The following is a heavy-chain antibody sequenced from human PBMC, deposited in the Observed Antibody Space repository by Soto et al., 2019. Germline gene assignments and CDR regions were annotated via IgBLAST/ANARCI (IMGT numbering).Heavy chain of an antibody. CDR3: ASGASGSYDCFDP. CDR1: KSTFSRYW. V-gene: IGHV3-74*03. CDR2: INTDGSRT. J-gene: IGHJ5*02. D-gene: IGHD1-26*01. Sequence: EVQLVESGGGLVQPGGSLRLSCAASKSTFSRYWMHWVRQTPGKGLMWVSRINTDGSRTTYADSVKGRFTISRDNAKNTVFRDMNSLRAEDTAVYYCASGASGSYDCFDPWGQGTLVTVSS.